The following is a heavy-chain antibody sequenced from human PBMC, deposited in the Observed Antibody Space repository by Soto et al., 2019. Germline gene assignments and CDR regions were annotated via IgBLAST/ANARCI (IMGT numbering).Heavy chain of an antibody. CDR3: ARETDGLDV. CDR2: TTFHGVNN. Sequence: QVQLVESGGGVVQPGRSLRLSCAASGLIFSSYNIHWVRQAPGRGLEWVAVTTFHGVNNYNADSVKGRFTISRDASKKTVYLQMNSLTTADAAVYFCARETDGLDVWGQGTTVTVSS. CDR1: GLIFSSYN. V-gene: IGHV3-30-3*01. J-gene: IGHJ6*02.